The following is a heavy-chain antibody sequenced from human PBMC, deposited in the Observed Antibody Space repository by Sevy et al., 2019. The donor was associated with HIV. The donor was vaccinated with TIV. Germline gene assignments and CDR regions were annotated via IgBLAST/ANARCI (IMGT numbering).Heavy chain of an antibody. Sequence: GGSLKISCQGSGYSFTSHWIAWVRQMPGKGLEWMGIIYPDDSDTRYSPSFQGQVTFSADKSIFAACLQWSSLKASDTAIYYCATSRSGYFDGSAYYIYWGQGTQVTVSS. CDR1: GYSFTSHW. CDR3: ATSRSGYFDGSAYYIY. J-gene: IGHJ4*01. V-gene: IGHV5-51*01. D-gene: IGHD3-22*01. CDR2: IYPDDSDT.